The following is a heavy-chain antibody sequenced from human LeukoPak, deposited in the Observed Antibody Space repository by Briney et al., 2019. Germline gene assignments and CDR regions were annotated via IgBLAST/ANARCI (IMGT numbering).Heavy chain of an antibody. D-gene: IGHD2-15*01. CDR2: IYTSGST. CDR1: GGSISSYY. CDR3: ARHNDSGGSVYGPYNWFDP. Sequence: SETLSLTCTVSGGSISSYYWSWIRQPPGKGLEWIGYIYTSGSTNYNPSLKSRVTISVDTSKNQFSLKLSSVTAADTAVYYCARHNDSGGSVYGPYNWFDPWGQGTLVTVSS. J-gene: IGHJ5*02. V-gene: IGHV4-4*09.